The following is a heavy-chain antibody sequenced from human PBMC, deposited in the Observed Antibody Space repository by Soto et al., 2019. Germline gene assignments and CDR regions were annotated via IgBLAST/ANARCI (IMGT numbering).Heavy chain of an antibody. J-gene: IGHJ5*02. CDR1: GFTFSSYA. V-gene: IGHV3-23*01. CDR3: AKGPRFSPPPNWFDP. Sequence: GGSLRLSCAASGFTFSSYAMSWVRQAPGKGLEWVSAISGSGGSTYYADSVKGRFTISRDNSENTLYLQMNSLRAEDTAVYYCAKGPRFSPPPNWFDPWGQGTLVTVSS. CDR2: ISGSGGST. D-gene: IGHD3-16*01.